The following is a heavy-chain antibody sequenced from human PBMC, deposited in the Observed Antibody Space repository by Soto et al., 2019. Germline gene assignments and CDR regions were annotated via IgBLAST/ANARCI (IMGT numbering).Heavy chain of an antibody. J-gene: IGHJ4*02. CDR2: IYYSGST. V-gene: IGHV4-30-4*01. CDR1: GASISSGDYY. CDR3: ARVKATISRGYYLDY. D-gene: IGHD5-12*01. Sequence: QVQLQESGPGLVKPSQTLSLTCTVSGASISSGDYYWSWIRQPPGKGLEWIGHIYYSGSTYYNPSGKSRLTISVYKSTNQCSLMLSSVIASDTAVYYCARVKATISRGYYLDYWGQGTPVTVSS.